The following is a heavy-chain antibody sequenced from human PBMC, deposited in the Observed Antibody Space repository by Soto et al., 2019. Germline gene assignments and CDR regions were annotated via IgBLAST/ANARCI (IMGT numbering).Heavy chain of an antibody. V-gene: IGHV2-5*02. CDR2: IYWDDDK. CDR1: GFSLSTSGVG. CDR3: AHQLRPRWYLGWFDP. J-gene: IGHJ5*02. Sequence: SGPTLVNTTQPLTLTCPFSGFSLSTSGVGVGRIRQPPGKALEWLALIYWDDDKRYSPSLKSRLTITKDTSKNQVVLTMTNMDPVDTATYYCAHQLRPRWYLGWFDPWGQGTLVTVSS. D-gene: IGHD6-13*01.